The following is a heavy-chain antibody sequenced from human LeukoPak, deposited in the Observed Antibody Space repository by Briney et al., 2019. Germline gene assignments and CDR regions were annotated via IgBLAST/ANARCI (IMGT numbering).Heavy chain of an antibody. Sequence: GGTLRLSCAASGFTFSNYGMSWVRQAPGKGLEWVSAISGSGGSTYYADSVKGRFTISRDNSKNTLYLQMNSLRAEDTAVYYCAKDLPRYYDSSGYPEAFDYWGQGTLVTISS. CDR1: GFTFSNYG. CDR2: ISGSGGST. V-gene: IGHV3-23*01. CDR3: AKDLPRYYDSSGYPEAFDY. J-gene: IGHJ4*02. D-gene: IGHD3-22*01.